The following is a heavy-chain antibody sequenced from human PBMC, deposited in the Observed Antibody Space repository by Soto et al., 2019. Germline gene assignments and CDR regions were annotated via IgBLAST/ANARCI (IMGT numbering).Heavy chain of an antibody. CDR2: IYPGDSDT. Sequence: PGESLKISCKGSGYSFTNYWIAWVRQMPGKGLEWMGIIYPGDSDTRYSPSFQGQVTFSADRSISTAYLQWTGLKASDTAIYYCARRTFDGSNHNYFDFWGQGTLVTVSS. CDR3: ARRTFDGSNHNYFDF. J-gene: IGHJ4*02. CDR1: GYSFTNYW. V-gene: IGHV5-51*01. D-gene: IGHD2-2*01.